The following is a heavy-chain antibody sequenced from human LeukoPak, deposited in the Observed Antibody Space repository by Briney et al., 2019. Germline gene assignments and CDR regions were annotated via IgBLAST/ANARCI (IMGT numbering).Heavy chain of an antibody. V-gene: IGHV3-23*01. D-gene: IGHD3-22*01. CDR3: AKGVYYYDSSGYYYTYHFDY. CDR1: GFSFSSYA. Sequence: GGSLRLPCAVSGFSFSSYAMSWVRQAPGKGLEWVSAISGSGGSTYYADSVKGRFTISRDNSKNTLFLQMNSLRAEDTAVYYCAKGVYYYDSSGYYYTYHFDYWGQGTLVTVSS. J-gene: IGHJ4*02. CDR2: ISGSGGST.